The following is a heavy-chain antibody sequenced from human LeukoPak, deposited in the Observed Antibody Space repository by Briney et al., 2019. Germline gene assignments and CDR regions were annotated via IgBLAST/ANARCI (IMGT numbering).Heavy chain of an antibody. V-gene: IGHV1-18*01. CDR1: GYTFTSYG. CDR3: ARKVGSGWWYNWFDP. CDR2: ISAYNGNT. Sequence: ASVKVSCKASGYTFTSYGISWLRQAPGQGLEWMGWISAYNGNTNYAQKFQGRVTMTTDTSTSTAYMELRSLRSDDTAVYYCARKVGSGWWYNWFDPWGHGTLVTVSS. D-gene: IGHD6-19*01. J-gene: IGHJ5*02.